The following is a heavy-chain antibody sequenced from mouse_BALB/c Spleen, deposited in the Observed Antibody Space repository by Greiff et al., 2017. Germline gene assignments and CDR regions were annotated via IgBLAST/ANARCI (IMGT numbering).Heavy chain of an antibody. CDR1: GFTFSNYW. CDR3: TREGVRDYAMDY. Sequence: EVKVEESGGGLVQPGGSMKLSCVASGFTFSNYWMNWVRQSPEKGLEWVAEISLKSNNYATNYAESVKGRFTISRDDSKSSVYLQMNNLRAEDTGIYYCTREGVRDYAMDYWGQGTSVTVSA. V-gene: IGHV6-6*02. CDR2: ISLKSNNYAT. D-gene: IGHD2-1*01. J-gene: IGHJ4*01.